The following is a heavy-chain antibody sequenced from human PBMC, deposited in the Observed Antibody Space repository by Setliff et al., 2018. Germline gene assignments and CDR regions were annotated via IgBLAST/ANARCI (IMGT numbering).Heavy chain of an antibody. Sequence: SETLSLTCAVYGGSFSGYYWTWIRQPPGKGLEWIGEINHSGSTNYNPSLKSRVTISIDTSKNQFSLKLTSVTAADTAVYYCAAGLGYSGYDATKGSGWYFDYWGQGTLVTVSS. CDR3: AAGLGYSGYDATKGSGWYFDY. CDR1: GGSFSGYY. CDR2: INHSGST. V-gene: IGHV4-34*01. D-gene: IGHD5-12*01. J-gene: IGHJ4*02.